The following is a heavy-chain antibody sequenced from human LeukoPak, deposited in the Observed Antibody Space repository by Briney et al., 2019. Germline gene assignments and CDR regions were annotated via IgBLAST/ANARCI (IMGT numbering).Heavy chain of an antibody. D-gene: IGHD3-3*01. CDR3: ARAYYDLWSGYSSLDNGFDS. V-gene: IGHV5-51*01. CDR1: GYSFTTYW. CDR2: IFPGDSDT. Sequence: GASLKISCQGSGYSFTTYWIGWVRQMPGKGLEWMGIIFPGDSDTTYSPSFQGQVTISADKSISTAYLQWSSLKASNTAVYYCARAYYDLWSGYSSLDNGFDSWGQGTLVTVSS. J-gene: IGHJ4*02.